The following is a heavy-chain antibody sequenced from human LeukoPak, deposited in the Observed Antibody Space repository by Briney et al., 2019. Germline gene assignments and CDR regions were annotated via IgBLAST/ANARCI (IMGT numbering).Heavy chain of an antibody. CDR3: ARIAVAGYFDY. CDR1: GGSISSYY. J-gene: IGHJ4*02. CDR2: IYYSGST. Sequence: SETLSLTCTVSGGSISSYYWSWIRQPPGKGLEWIGYIYYSGSTNYNPSLESRVTISVDTSKNQFSLKLSSVTAADTAVYYCARIAVAGYFDYWGQGTLVTVSS. V-gene: IGHV4-59*01. D-gene: IGHD6-19*01.